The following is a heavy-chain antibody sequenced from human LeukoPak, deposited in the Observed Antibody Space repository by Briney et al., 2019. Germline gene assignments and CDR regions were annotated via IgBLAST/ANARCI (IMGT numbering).Heavy chain of an antibody. J-gene: IGHJ6*03. CDR3: AKGPQDYYGSGSYYPTDYYYMDV. V-gene: IGHV3-7*03. D-gene: IGHD3-10*01. CDR1: GFSVSTYS. CDR2: IKQDRSEK. Sequence: PGGSLRLSCVPSGFSVSTYSLSWVRQAPGKGLEWVAKIKQDRSEKDYVDSVKGRFTISRDNSKNSLYLQMNSLRAEDTALYYCAKGPQDYYGSGSYYPTDYYYMDVWGKGTTVTVSS.